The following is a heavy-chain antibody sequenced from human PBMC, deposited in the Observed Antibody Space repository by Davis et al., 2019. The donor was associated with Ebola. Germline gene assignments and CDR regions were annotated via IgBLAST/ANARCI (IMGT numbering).Heavy chain of an antibody. J-gene: IGHJ3*02. CDR3: ARDISTTISAFDI. V-gene: IGHV4-59*01. D-gene: IGHD2/OR15-2a*01. CDR1: GGSISRYY. CDR2: IYYSGSS. Sequence: PGGSLSLSCTVSGGSISRYYWSWIRQPPGKGLEWIGYIYYSGSSNYNPSLKSRVTISIDTSKNQFSLKLSSVTAADTAVYYCARDISTTISAFDIWGQGTMVTVSS.